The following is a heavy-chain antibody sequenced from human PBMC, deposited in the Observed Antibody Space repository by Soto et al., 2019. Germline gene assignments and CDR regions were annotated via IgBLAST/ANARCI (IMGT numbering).Heavy chain of an antibody. CDR2: ISAYNGNT. D-gene: IGHD3-22*01. J-gene: IGHJ4*01. CDR1: GSTFTSYG. Sequence: ASVKVSCKASGSTFTSYGISWVRQAPGQGLEWIGWISAYNGNTNYAQKLQGRATMTTDTSTITAYMELRSLRSDDTAVYYCAIVDSSGYYYLDYWGQGTLDAVSS. CDR3: AIVDSSGYYYLDY. V-gene: IGHV1-18*01.